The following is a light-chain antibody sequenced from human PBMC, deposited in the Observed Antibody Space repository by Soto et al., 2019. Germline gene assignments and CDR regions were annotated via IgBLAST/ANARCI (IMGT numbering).Light chain of an antibody. CDR2: LEGSGSY. V-gene: IGLV4-60*02. CDR3: ETWDSNTNWV. CDR1: SGHSSYI. J-gene: IGLJ3*02. Sequence: QLVLPQSSSASASLGSSVKLTCTLISGHSSYIIAWHQQQPGKAPRYLMKLEGSGSYNKGSGVPDRFSGSSSGADRYLTISNLQFEDEADYYCETWDSNTNWVFCGGTKLTVL.